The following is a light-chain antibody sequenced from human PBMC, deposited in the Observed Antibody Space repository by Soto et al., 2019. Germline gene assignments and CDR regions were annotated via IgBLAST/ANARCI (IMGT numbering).Light chain of an antibody. J-gene: IGKJ5*01. CDR2: GAS. CDR1: QSVRSTY. CDR3: QQDSSAPPGGT. Sequence: PGESATLSCRASQSVRSTYLAWYQQQPGQAPRLLIYGASSRATGIPDRFSGSGSGTDFTLTITRLEPEDFAVYYCQQDSSAPPGGTFGQGTRLEI. V-gene: IGKV3-20*01.